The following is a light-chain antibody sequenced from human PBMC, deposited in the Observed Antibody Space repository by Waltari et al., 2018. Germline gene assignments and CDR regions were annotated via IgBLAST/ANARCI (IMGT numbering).Light chain of an antibody. CDR3: QHYLNLPVA. V-gene: IGKV3-20*01. CDR2: GTS. CDR1: QSIRSQ. J-gene: IGKJ3*01. Sequence: EIVLTQFPGTLSLSPGERVILSCRASQSIRSQLAWYQQKPGQAPRLLIYGTSNRATGIPDRFSGSGSGTDCSLTISRLDPEDCAVYYCQHYLNLPVAFGPGTKVEIK.